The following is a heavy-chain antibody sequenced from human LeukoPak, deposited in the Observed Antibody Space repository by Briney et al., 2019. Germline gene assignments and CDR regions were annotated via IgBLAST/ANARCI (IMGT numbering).Heavy chain of an antibody. Sequence: ASVKVSCKASGYTFTGYYMHWVRQAPGQGLEWMGWINPNSGGTNYAQKFQGRVTMTRDTSISTAFMELSRLRSDDTAVYYCARMRLEYCSSTSCHDAFDIWGQGTMVTVSS. CDR2: INPNSGGT. V-gene: IGHV1-2*02. J-gene: IGHJ3*02. CDR3: ARMRLEYCSSTSCHDAFDI. CDR1: GYTFTGYY. D-gene: IGHD2-2*01.